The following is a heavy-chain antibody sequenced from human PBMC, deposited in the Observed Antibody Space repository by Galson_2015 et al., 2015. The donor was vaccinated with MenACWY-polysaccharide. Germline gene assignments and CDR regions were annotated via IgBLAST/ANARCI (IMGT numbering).Heavy chain of an antibody. V-gene: IGHV3-7*01. CDR1: GFTFSKNW. J-gene: IGHJ5*02. CDR3: VRGWAGWETDRP. D-gene: IGHD1-14*01. CDR2: ISLDGTTK. Sequence: SLRLSCAASGFTFSKNWMTWVRQAPGKGLEWVANISLDGTTKYYVGSVRGRFTISRDNADNLLFLQLNSLRAEDTALYYCVRGWAGWETDRPWGQGTLVTVSS.